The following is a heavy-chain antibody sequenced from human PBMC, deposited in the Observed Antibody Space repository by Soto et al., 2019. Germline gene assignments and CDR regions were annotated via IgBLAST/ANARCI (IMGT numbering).Heavy chain of an antibody. CDR3: ARDRGRYCPTSSCPKGSYYGVDV. CDR2: IYPSGSA. V-gene: IGHV4-4*07. D-gene: IGHD2-8*01. J-gene: IGHJ6*02. CDR1: VDSISSYY. Sequence: QVQLQESGPGLVKPSETLSLTCTVSVDSISSYYWSWIRQTAGKGLEWIERIYPSGSANYNPSFKSRVTMSVDTSKIQFSLKLSSVTAADTAVYYCARDRGRYCPTSSCPKGSYYGVDVWGQGTTVNVSS.